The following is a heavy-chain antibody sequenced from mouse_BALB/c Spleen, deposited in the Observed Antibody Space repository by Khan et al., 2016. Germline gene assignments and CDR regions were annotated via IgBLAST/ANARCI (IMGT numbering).Heavy chain of an antibody. D-gene: IGHD1-1*01. J-gene: IGHJ1*01. CDR1: GFSLTTYG. CDR3: AKLGGSSYWYFDV. CDR2: IWRGGST. V-gene: IGHV2-5*01. Sequence: VQLQESGPGLVQPSQSLSLTCTVSGFSLTTYGVHWVRQSPGKGLEWLGVIWRGGSTDYNAAFMSRVGITKDNSKSQVFFKMDSLQADDTAIYYCAKLGGSSYWYFDVWCAGTTVTVSS.